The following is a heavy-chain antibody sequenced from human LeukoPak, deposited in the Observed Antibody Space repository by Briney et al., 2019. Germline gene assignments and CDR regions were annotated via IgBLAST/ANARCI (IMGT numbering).Heavy chain of an antibody. CDR1: GFTFSSYW. V-gene: IGHV3-74*01. J-gene: IGHJ3*02. Sequence: GGSLRLSCAASGFTFSSYWMHWVRQAPGKGLVWVSRINTDGSSTSYADSVKGRFTISRDNAKNTLYLQMNSLRAEDTAVYYCARAGRNYYDSSGYWGIWGQGTMVTVSS. D-gene: IGHD3-22*01. CDR3: ARAGRNYYDSSGYWGI. CDR2: INTDGSST.